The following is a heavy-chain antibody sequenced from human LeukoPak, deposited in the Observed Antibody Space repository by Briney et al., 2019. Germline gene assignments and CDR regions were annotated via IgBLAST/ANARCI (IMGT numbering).Heavy chain of an antibody. CDR1: GASISDYY. CDR3: ARELSVHLRYNSGSYFDY. J-gene: IGHJ4*02. Sequence: SETLSLTCIVSGASISDYYWSWIRQPAGKGLEWIGRIDTSGSTNYKPSLKSRLTMSVDTSKRQFSLRLTSVTAADTAVYYCARELSVHLRYNSGSYFDYWGQGALVTVSS. D-gene: IGHD6-25*01. V-gene: IGHV4-4*07. CDR2: IDTSGST.